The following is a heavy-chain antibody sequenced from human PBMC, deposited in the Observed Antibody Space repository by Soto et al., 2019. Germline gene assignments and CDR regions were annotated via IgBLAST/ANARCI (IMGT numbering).Heavy chain of an antibody. V-gene: IGHV1-46*01. CDR1: GYTFTSHY. CDR2: INPSGGDT. D-gene: IGHD2-21*01. CDR3: ARGGCGGECSFDY. Sequence: GASVKVSCKASGYTFTSHYIHWARQAPGQGLEWMGIINPSGGDTTYAQQFQGRVTMTRDTSTRTVYMELSSLRSEDTAVYYCARGGCGGECSFDYWGQGTLVTVSS. J-gene: IGHJ4*02.